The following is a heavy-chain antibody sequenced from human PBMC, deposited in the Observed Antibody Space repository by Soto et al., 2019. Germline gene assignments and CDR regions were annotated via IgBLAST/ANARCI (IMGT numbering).Heavy chain of an antibody. CDR1: GGSLSGYY. V-gene: IGHV4-34*02. CDR2: VKDGGHT. Sequence: QVQLQQWGTGQLKLSETLFLNCAVTGGSLSGYYWSWIRQPQGKGLEWIGEVKDGGHTNYSPSLRGRVTISSDTSNNQFSLRLSSVTAADTGVYYCARGQEGVVATHWDQGSLVTVSS. CDR3: ARGQEGVVATH. D-gene: IGHD5-12*01. J-gene: IGHJ4*02.